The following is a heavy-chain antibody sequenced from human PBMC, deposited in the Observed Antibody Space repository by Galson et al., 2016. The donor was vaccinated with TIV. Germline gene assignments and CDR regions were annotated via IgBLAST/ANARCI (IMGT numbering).Heavy chain of an antibody. CDR2: LNSDGTNT. CDR3: ASSGYYSLDAFDI. V-gene: IGHV3-74*01. D-gene: IGHD3-22*01. Sequence: SLRLSCAGSGFSFNNYWIHWVRQAPGKGLVWVSRLNSDGTNTSYADSVKGRFTISRDNAKNTVYLQMNSLRAEDTAVYYCASSGYYSLDAFDIWGQGTMVTVSS. CDR1: GFSFNNYW. J-gene: IGHJ3*02.